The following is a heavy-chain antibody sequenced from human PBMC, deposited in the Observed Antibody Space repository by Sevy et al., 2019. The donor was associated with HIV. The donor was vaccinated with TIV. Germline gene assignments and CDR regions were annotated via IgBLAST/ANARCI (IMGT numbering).Heavy chain of an antibody. V-gene: IGHV3-23*01. CDR2: ISGSGGST. J-gene: IGHJ5*02. CDR3: AKGLGGYSYGYQWFDP. D-gene: IGHD5-18*01. CDR1: GFTFSSYA. Sequence: GGSLRLSCAASGFTFSSYAMSWVRQAPGKGLEWVSAISGSGGSTYYADSVKGRFTISRDNSKNTLYLQMNSLRAEDTGVYYCAKGLGGYSYGYQWFDPWGQGTLVTVSS.